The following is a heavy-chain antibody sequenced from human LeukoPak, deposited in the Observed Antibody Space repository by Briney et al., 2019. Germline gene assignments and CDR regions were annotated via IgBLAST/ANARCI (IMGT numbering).Heavy chain of an antibody. CDR2: IYHSGST. D-gene: IGHD3-22*01. CDR1: GFTFSSYAM. Sequence: GSLRLPCAASGFTFSSYAMSWVRQPPGKGLEWIGEIYHSGSTNYNPSLKSRVTISVDKSKNQFSLKLSSVTAADTAVYYCARGGEDSSGLNSYYYYGMDVWGQGTTVTVSS. CDR3: ARGGEDSSGLNSYYYYGMDV. J-gene: IGHJ6*02. V-gene: IGHV4-4*02.